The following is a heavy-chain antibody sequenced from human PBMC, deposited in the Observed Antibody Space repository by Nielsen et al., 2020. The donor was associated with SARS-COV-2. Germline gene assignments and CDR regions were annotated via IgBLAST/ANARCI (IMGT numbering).Heavy chain of an antibody. J-gene: IGHJ5*02. CDR3: ARGRIAAPNQWFDP. CDR1: GGSFSGYY. D-gene: IGHD6-13*01. Sequence: GSLRLSCAAYGGSFSGYYWRWIRQSPGKGLEWIGEINHSGSTNYNPSLKSRVTILVDTSKNQFSLQLSSVTAADTAVYYCARGRIAAPNQWFDPGGRGTLVTVSS. CDR2: INHSGST. V-gene: IGHV4-34*01.